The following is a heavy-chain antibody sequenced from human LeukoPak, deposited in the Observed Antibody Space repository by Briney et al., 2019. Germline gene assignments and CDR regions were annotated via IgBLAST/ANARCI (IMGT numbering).Heavy chain of an antibody. CDR3: ARELYSSGKSLDY. V-gene: IGHV3-23*01. CDR1: GFTFSSYA. CDR2: ISGSGGST. D-gene: IGHD3-10*01. J-gene: IGHJ4*02. Sequence: PGGSLRLSCAASGFTFSSYAMSWVRQAPGKGLEWVSAISGSGGSTYYADSVKGRFTISRDNSKNSLYLQMNSLRAEDTAVYYCARELYSSGKSLDYWGQGTLVTVSS.